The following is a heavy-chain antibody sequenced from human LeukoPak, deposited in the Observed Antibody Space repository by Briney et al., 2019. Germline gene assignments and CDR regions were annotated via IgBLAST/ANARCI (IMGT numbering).Heavy chain of an antibody. Sequence: PAETLSLTCTVSGGSISSSSDYGGWSRQPPGKGLEWIGRIYYSGSTYYNPSLKSRVTISVDTANNQFSLKLSSVTASATAVYSCASLTIWFGALIDYWGQGTLVTVSS. CDR3: ASLTIWFGALIDY. CDR1: GGSISSSSDY. V-gene: IGHV4-39*01. CDR2: IYYSGST. J-gene: IGHJ4*02. D-gene: IGHD3-10*01.